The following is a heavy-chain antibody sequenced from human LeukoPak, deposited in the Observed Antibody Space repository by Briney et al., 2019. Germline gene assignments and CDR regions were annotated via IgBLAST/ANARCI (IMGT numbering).Heavy chain of an antibody. CDR2: VYISGST. Sequence: GGSLRLSCAASNFIVRNNYMSWVRQAPGKGLEWVSVVYISGSTYYADSVKGRFTVSKDTSDNTLYLQMNSLRVDDTAVYYCVKASPGGGHFEYWGPGALVTVSS. V-gene: IGHV3-53*01. CDR3: VKASPGGGHFEY. CDR1: NFIVRNNY. J-gene: IGHJ4*02.